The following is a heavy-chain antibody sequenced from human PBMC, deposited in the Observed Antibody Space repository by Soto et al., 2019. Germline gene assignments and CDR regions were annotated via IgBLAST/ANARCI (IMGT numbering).Heavy chain of an antibody. D-gene: IGHD6-13*01. Sequence: QVQLQESGPGLVKPSETLSLTCTVSGGSMRSYYWSWIRQPPGKGLEWIGYIYYSGSTNYNPSLKSRVTMSVDTSNNQFSLKLNSVTAADTAVYYCAREGSSSWSGDYGVDVWGQGTTVTVSS. V-gene: IGHV4-59*01. CDR1: GGSMRSYY. CDR3: AREGSSSWSGDYGVDV. CDR2: IYYSGST. J-gene: IGHJ6*02.